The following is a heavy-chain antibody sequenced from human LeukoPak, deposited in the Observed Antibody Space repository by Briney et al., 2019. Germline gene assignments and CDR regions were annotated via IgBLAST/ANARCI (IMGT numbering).Heavy chain of an antibody. CDR3: ASPYYDILTGYNYGMDV. J-gene: IGHJ6*04. D-gene: IGHD3-9*01. CDR1: GFTFSSYA. CDR2: ISGSGGST. Sequence: PGGSLRLSCAASGFTFSSYAMSWVRQAPGKGLEWVSGISGSGGSTYYADSVKGRFTISRDDSKNTLYLQMNSLRAEDTAVYYCASPYYDILTGYNYGMDVWGKGTTVTVSS. V-gene: IGHV3-23*01.